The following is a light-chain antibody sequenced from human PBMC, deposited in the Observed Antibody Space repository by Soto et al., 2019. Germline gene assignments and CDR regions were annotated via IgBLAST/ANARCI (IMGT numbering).Light chain of an antibody. Sequence: DIQMTQSPSTLSASVEDRVTITCRASQSISKWLAWYQQKPGKAPKLLMHDASSLESGVPSRFSGSGSGTEFTLTFTSLQPDDFATYHCQQYNSLWTFGQGTKVDIK. J-gene: IGKJ1*01. CDR2: DAS. V-gene: IGKV1-5*01. CDR3: QQYNSLWT. CDR1: QSISKW.